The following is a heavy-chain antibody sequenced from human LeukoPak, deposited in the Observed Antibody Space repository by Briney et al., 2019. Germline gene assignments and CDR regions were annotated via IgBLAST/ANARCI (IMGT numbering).Heavy chain of an antibody. CDR2: IIPIFGTA. V-gene: IGHV1-69*13. CDR3: AVESYENSNYSPEVPGT. Sequence: ASVKVSCKASGGTFSSYAISWVRQAPGQGLEWMGGIIPIFGTANYAQKFQGRVTITADESTSTAYMELSSLRSEDTAVYYCAVESYENSNYSPEVPGTWGQGTLVTVSS. CDR1: GGTFSSYA. J-gene: IGHJ4*02. D-gene: IGHD3-22*01.